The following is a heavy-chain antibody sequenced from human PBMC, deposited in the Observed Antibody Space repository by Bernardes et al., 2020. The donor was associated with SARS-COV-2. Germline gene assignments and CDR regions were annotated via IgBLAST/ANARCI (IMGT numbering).Heavy chain of an antibody. Sequence: SETLSLTCTVSGCSISSSSYYWGLIRQPPGKGLEWFGSIYYSGSTYYNPSLKSRVTISVDTSKNQFSLKLSSVTAADTAVYYCARVRTRDVDYWGQGTLVTVSS. V-gene: IGHV4-39*07. D-gene: IGHD2-2*01. CDR3: ARVRTRDVDY. CDR1: GCSISSSSYY. CDR2: IYYSGST. J-gene: IGHJ4*02.